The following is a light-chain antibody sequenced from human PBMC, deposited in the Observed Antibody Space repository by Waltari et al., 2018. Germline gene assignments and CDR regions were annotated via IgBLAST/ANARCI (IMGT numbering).Light chain of an antibody. CDR1: RSLVHSNGKNY. CDR2: LGS. J-gene: IGKJ2*01. CDR3: MQALQTRT. V-gene: IGKV2-28*01. Sequence: EIVMTQSPLSLPVTPGEPASISCRPSRSLVHSNGKNYLDWYLQKPGQSPQILIYLGSNRASGVPDRFSGSGSGTDFTLKISRVEAEDVGVYYCMQALQTRTFGQGTKLEIK.